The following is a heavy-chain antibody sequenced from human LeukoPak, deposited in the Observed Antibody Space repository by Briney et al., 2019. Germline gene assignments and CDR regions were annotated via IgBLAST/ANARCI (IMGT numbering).Heavy chain of an antibody. CDR2: INMGGTNT. CDR1: GFTFSDHY. V-gene: IGHV3-11*01. CDR3: ATDGAGFDT. J-gene: IGHJ5*02. Sequence: GGSLRLSCAASGFTFSDHYMSWIRQAPGKGLEWLSYINMGGTNTHYADSVKGRFTISRDNAKKSLYLEMTNLRAEDTAVYYCATDGAGFDTWGQGVLVTVSS.